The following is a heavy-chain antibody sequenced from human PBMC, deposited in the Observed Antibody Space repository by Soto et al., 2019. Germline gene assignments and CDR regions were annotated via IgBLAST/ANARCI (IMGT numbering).Heavy chain of an antibody. J-gene: IGHJ4*02. Sequence: QVQLVESGGGVVQPGRSLRLSCAASGFTFSSYGMHWVRQAPGKGLEWVAVIWYDGSNKYYADSVKGRFTISRDNSKNTLYLQMNSLRAEDTAVYYCARDVVDDYGDYAVDYWGQGTLVTVSS. V-gene: IGHV3-33*01. CDR2: IWYDGSNK. CDR1: GFTFSSYG. D-gene: IGHD4-17*01. CDR3: ARDVVDDYGDYAVDY.